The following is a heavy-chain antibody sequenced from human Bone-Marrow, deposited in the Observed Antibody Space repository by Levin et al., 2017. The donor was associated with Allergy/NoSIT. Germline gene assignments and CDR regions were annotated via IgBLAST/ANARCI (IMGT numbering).Heavy chain of an antibody. J-gene: IGHJ6*03. CDR3: AKGPIVVVPAAMLPGDYYYYYYMDV. V-gene: IGHV4-59*01. Sequence: PGGSLRLSCTVSGGSISSYYWSWIRQPPGKGLEWIGYIYYSGSTNYNPSLKSRVTISVDTSKNQFSLKLSSVTAADTAVYYCAKGPIVVVPAAMLPGDYYYYYYMDVWGKGTTVTVSS. CDR2: IYYSGST. D-gene: IGHD2-2*01. CDR1: GGSISSYY.